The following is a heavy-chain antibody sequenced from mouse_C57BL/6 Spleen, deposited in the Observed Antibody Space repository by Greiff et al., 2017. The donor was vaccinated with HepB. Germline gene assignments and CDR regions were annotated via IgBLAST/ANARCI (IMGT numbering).Heavy chain of an antibody. Sequence: VQRVESGGDLVKPGGSLKLSCAASGFTFSSYGMSWVRQTPDTRLEWVATISSGGSYTYYPDSVKGRFTISRDNAKNTLYLQMSSLKSEDTAMYYCARRYDYDDFDYWGQGTTLTVSS. CDR1: GFTFSSYG. CDR2: ISSGGSYT. CDR3: ARRYDYDDFDY. D-gene: IGHD2-4*01. J-gene: IGHJ2*01. V-gene: IGHV5-6*01.